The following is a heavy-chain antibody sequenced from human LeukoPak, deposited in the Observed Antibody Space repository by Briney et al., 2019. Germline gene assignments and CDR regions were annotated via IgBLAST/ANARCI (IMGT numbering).Heavy chain of an antibody. V-gene: IGHV4-39*07. CDR2: IHFSGST. CDR1: GGSISSGDYY. Sequence: SETLSLTCTVAGGSISSGDYYWSWIRQPPGKGLEWIGNIHFSGSTDYNPSLKSPVTISVDTSKNQFYLKLSSVTAADTAVYSCVRELMGVAAAGSDFWGQGTRVTVSS. D-gene: IGHD6-13*01. J-gene: IGHJ4*02. CDR3: VRELMGVAAAGSDF.